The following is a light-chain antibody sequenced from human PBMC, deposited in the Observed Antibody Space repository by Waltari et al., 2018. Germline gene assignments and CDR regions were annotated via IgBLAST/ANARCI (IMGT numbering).Light chain of an antibody. CDR1: ALQKTT. CDR3: YSTDSSGNRGV. V-gene: IGLV3-10*01. Sequence: SYELTQPPSLSVYPGKPARNTRSVVALQKTTPSWYQQKSGQAPVLVIYEDNKRPSGIPERFSGSSSGTMATLSSSEAQVEDEADYYCYSTDSSGNRGVFGGGTKLTVL. J-gene: IGLJ2*01. CDR2: EDN.